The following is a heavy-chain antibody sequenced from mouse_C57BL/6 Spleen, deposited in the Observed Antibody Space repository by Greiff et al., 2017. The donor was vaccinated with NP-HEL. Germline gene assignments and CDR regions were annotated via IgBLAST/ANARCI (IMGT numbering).Heavy chain of an antibody. CDR3: ARRTAQAHYAMDY. CDR2: INPSNGGT. V-gene: IGHV1-53*01. CDR1: GYTFTSYW. J-gene: IGHJ4*01. Sequence: QVQLQQPGTELVKPGASGYTFTSYWMHWVKQRPGQGLEWIGNINPSNGGTNYNEKFKSKATLTVDKTSSTAYMQLSSLTSEDSAVYYCARRTAQAHYAMDYWGQGTSVTVSS. D-gene: IGHD3-2*02.